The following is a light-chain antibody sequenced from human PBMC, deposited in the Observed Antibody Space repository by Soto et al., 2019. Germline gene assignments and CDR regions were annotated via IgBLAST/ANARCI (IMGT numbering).Light chain of an antibody. J-gene: IGLJ1*01. CDR2: EVS. V-gene: IGLV2-14*01. CDR1: SSDVGGYNY. Sequence: QSVLTQPASVSGSPGQSITISCTVTSSDVGGYNYVSWYQQHPGKAPKLMIYEVSNRPSGVSNRFSGSKSGNTASLTISGLQAEDEADYYCSSYTSNSTLVFGTGTKVTVL. CDR3: SSYTSNSTLV.